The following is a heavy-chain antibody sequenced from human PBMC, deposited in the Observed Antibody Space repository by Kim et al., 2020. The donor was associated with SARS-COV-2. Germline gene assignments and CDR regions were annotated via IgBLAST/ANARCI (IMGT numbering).Heavy chain of an antibody. CDR3: ARTDRPLALFGEYKCWFD. J-gene: IGHJ5*01. Sequence: SETLSLTCTVSGGSISGYYWSWIRQPPGKGLEWIGYIYYSGSTNYNPSLKSRVTISVDTSKNQFSLKLSSVTAADTAVYYCARTDRPLALFGEYKCWFD. V-gene: IGHV4-59*08. D-gene: IGHD3-10*02. CDR2: IYYSGST. CDR1: GGSISGYY.